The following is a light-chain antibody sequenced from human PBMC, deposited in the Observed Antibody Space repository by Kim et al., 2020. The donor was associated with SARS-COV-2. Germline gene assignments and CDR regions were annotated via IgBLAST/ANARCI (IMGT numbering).Light chain of an antibody. J-gene: IGKJ1*01. Sequence: DIQMTQSPSSLSASVGDRVTITCRASQSISSYLNWYQQKPGKAPKLLIYAASSLQSGVPSRFSGSGSGTDFTLTISSLQPEDFATYYCQQSYNTPCTFGQGTQVDIK. CDR2: AAS. V-gene: IGKV1-39*01. CDR1: QSISSY. CDR3: QQSYNTPCT.